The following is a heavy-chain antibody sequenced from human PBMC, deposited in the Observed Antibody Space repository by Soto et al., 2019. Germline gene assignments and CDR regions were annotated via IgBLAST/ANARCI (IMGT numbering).Heavy chain of an antibody. CDR2: INPNSGGT. J-gene: IGHJ4*02. V-gene: IGHV1-2*02. CDR3: ARALEDSSGYYHFDY. CDR1: GYTFTGYY. Sequence: ASVKVSCKASGYTFTGYYMHWVRQAPGQGLEWMGWINPNSGGTNYAQKFQGRVTMTRDTSISTAYMELSRLRSDDTAVYYCARALEDSSGYYHFDYWGQGTLVTVSS. D-gene: IGHD3-22*01.